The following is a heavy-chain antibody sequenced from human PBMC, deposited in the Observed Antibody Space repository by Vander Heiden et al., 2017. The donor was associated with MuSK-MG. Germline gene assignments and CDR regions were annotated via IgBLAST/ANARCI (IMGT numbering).Heavy chain of an antibody. J-gene: IGHJ4*02. Sequence: QVHLVESAGGVVNVESSLRLSCAESGFPFSSYGMHCVRKAQGTGLEWVAVIWYDGSNKYYADSVKGRFTISRDKAKNTWYLQMNSLRAEETAVYYCAQDPATWGYYDFWSCYYGCDLCLDDWGQGTLVTVSS. V-gene: IGHV3-33*03. CDR3: AQDPATWGYYDFWSCYYGCDLCLDD. D-gene: IGHD3-3*01. CDR2: IWYDGSNK. CDR1: GFPFSSYG.